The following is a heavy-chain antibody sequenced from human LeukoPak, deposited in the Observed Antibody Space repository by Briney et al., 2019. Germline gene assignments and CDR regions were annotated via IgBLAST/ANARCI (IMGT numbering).Heavy chain of an antibody. D-gene: IGHD1-26*01. V-gene: IGHV3-48*04. Sequence: PGGSLRLSCAASGFTFSSYSMNWVRQAPGKGLEWVSYISSSSSTIYYADSVKGRFTISRDNAKNSLYLQMSSLRAEDTAVYYCASRHRESGSYFGYWGQGTLVTVSS. CDR1: GFTFSSYS. J-gene: IGHJ4*02. CDR3: ASRHRESGSYFGY. CDR2: ISSSSSTI.